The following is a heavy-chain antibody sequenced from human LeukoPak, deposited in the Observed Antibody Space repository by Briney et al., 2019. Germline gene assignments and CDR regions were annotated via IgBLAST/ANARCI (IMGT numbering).Heavy chain of an antibody. CDR1: GFTFSDLG. D-gene: IGHD2-15*01. J-gene: IGHJ4*02. CDR3: AKERSASGGSCFLCFDD. V-gene: IGHV3-30*02. CDR2: IRHDGSDK. Sequence: GGSLRLSCAASGFTFSDLGMHWVRQAPGKGLEWVAFIRHDGSDKYYADSVRGRFTISRDNSKNTVYLQMNSLRTEDTSVYYCAKERSASGGSCFLCFDDWGQGTLVTVSS.